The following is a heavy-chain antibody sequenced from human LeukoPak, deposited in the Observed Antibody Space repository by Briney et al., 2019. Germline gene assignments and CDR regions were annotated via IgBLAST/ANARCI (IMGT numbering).Heavy chain of an antibody. J-gene: IGHJ4*02. CDR3: ARRRGWNQQLVYFDY. V-gene: IGHV4-59*08. CDR2: LFHSGTR. D-gene: IGHD1-1*01. Sequence: SETLSLTCTVSGGSITRYYWSWIRQPPGKGLEWIGYLFHSGTRRYNPSLRSRVTISADTTKNRIFLTLNSTTAADTAVYYCARRRGWNQQLVYFDYWGQGTLASVSS. CDR1: GGSITRYY.